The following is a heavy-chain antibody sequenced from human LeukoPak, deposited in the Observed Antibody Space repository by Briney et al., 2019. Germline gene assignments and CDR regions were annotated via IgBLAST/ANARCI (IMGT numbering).Heavy chain of an antibody. CDR3: VRDGYPAAREFDY. CDR1: GFTFSSYW. V-gene: IGHV3-74*01. D-gene: IGHD2-2*01. J-gene: IGHJ4*02. CDR2: IDTDGSDT. Sequence: GGSLRLSCGASGFTFSSYWMHWVRQVPGKGLVGVSRIDTDGSDTRYADSVKGRFTISRDNAKNTLYLQMNSLRAEDTAVYYCVRDGYPAAREFDYWGQGTLVTVSS.